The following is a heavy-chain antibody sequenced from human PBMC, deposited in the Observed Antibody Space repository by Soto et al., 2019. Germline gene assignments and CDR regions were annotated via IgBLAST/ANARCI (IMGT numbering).Heavy chain of an antibody. V-gene: IGHV1-24*01. D-gene: IGHD1-26*01. CDR3: ATWSGSYYAPYYFDY. Sequence: QVQLVQSGAEVKKPGASVKVSCKVSGYTLTELSMHWVRQAPGKGLEWMGGFDPEDGETIYAQKFQGRVTMSGDTSTDTAYMELSSLRSEDTAVYYCATWSGSYYAPYYFDYWGQGTLVTVSS. CDR2: FDPEDGET. J-gene: IGHJ4*02. CDR1: GYTLTELS.